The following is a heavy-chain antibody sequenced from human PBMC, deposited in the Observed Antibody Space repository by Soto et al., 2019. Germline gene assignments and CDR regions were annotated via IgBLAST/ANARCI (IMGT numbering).Heavy chain of an antibody. CDR2: INPNSGDT. V-gene: IGHV1-2*02. Sequence: ASVKVSCKASGYTFTGYYMHWVRQAPGQGLEWMGWINPNSGDTKYAQKFQDRVTMTRDTSISTAYMELSRPRPDDTAVYYCARGGGTILAPLPWGQGTLVTVSS. CDR3: ARGGGTILAPLP. J-gene: IGHJ5*02. D-gene: IGHD3-3*01. CDR1: GYTFTGYY.